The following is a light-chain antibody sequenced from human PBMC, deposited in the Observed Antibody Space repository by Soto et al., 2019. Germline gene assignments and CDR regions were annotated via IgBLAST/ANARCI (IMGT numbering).Light chain of an antibody. CDR1: QVTSRY. Sequence: ENVLTQSPGTLSLSPGERATLSCRASQVTSRYVSWYQQRSGQAPRLLIYGASSRATGIPDRFSGSGSGTDFTLTISRLEPEDFAVYYCKQYSNSPISFGQETRLEIK. CDR3: KQYSNSPIS. CDR2: GAS. V-gene: IGKV3-20*01. J-gene: IGKJ5*01.